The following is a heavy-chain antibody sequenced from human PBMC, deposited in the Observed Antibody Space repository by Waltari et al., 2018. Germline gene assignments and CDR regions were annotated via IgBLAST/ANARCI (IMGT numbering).Heavy chain of an antibody. J-gene: IGHJ6*02. CDR1: GGTFSSYA. D-gene: IGHD5-12*01. CDR2: IIPIFGTA. CDR3: ARTVDIVALATSYHYGMDV. Sequence: QVQLVQSGAEVKKPGSSVKVSCKASGGTFSSYAISWVRQAPGQGLEWMGGIIPIFGTANYAQKFQGRVTITADESTSTAYMELSSLRSEDTAVYYCARTVDIVALATSYHYGMDVWGQGTTVTVSS. V-gene: IGHV1-69*13.